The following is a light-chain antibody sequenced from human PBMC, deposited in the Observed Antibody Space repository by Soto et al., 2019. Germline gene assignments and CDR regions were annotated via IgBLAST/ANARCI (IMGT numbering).Light chain of an antibody. CDR3: TSYISSRTRTSV. V-gene: IGLV2-14*01. Sequence: TQPASVCRSRWQPIPKTYTGTSSDVGGYNYVSWYQQHPGKAPKLMIYDVSNRPSGVSNRFSGSKSGNTASLTISGLQAEDEDDHNSTSYISSRTRTSVFGTRTKVTFL. CDR2: DVS. CDR1: SSDVGGYNY. J-gene: IGLJ1*01.